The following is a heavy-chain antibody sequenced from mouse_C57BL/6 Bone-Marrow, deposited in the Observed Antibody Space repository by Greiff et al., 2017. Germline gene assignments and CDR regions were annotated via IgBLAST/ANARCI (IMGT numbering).Heavy chain of an antibody. V-gene: IGHV1-55*01. CDR1: GYTFTSYW. CDR2: IYPGSGST. D-gene: IGHD2-5*01. CDR3: ARPYDSNYWYCDV. J-gene: IGHJ1*03. Sequence: QVQLKQPGAELVKPGASVTMSCKASGYTFTSYWITWVKQRPGPGLEWIGDIYPGSGSTNYNETFKSKATLTVDTSSSTAYMQLSSLTSEDSAVYDCARPYDSNYWYCDVWGTGTTVTVSS.